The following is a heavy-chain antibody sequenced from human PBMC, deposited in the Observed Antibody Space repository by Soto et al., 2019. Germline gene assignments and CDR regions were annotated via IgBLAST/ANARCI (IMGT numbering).Heavy chain of an antibody. CDR3: ASSYDFWSGYYSDYYYYGMDV. CDR1: GGSVSSGRYF. Sequence: SETLSLTCTVSGGSVSSGRYFWGWIRQPPGKGLELIGYIYYSGSTNYDPSLKSRVTISVDTSKNQFSLKLSSVTAADTAVYYCASSYDFWSGYYSDYYYYGMDVWGQGTTVTVSS. J-gene: IGHJ6*02. D-gene: IGHD3-3*01. CDR2: IYYSGST. V-gene: IGHV4-61*01.